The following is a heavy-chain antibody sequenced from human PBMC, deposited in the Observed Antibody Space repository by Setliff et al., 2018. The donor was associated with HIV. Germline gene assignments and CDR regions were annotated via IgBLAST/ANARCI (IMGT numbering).Heavy chain of an antibody. CDR2: IYPGDSVT. J-gene: IGHJ6*03. CDR3: ARQRVDTAMVLWGYYYYYMDV. V-gene: IGHV5-51*01. D-gene: IGHD5-18*01. Sequence: GESLKISCKASGYSFSDYWIGWVRQMPGKGLEWIGVIYPGDSVTRYSPSFQGQVTISADKSISTAYLQWSSLKASDTAMYYCARQRVDTAMVLWGYYYYYMDVWGKGTTVTVSS. CDR1: GYSFSDYW.